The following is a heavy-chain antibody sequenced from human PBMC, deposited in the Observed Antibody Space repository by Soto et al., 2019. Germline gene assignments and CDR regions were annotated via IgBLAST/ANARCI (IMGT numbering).Heavy chain of an antibody. J-gene: IGHJ6*02. D-gene: IGHD3-10*01. CDR2: VYYGGRT. Sequence: QLQLQESGPGLVKPSETLSLTCTVSGGSIRSTTYYWGWIRLPPGKGLEWIGHVYYGGRTYYNPSLMSRVTIAVDTAKNQFSPILRSVTAADTAVYYCGGRRYGSRYYYGTDVWGQGTTGTFSS. V-gene: IGHV4-39*01. CDR1: GGSIRSTTYY. CDR3: GGRRYGSRYYYGTDV.